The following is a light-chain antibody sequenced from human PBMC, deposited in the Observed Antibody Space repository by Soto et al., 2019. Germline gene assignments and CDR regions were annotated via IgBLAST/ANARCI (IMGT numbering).Light chain of an antibody. V-gene: IGLV2-14*01. CDR3: SSYTSTSTLGVM. Sequence: QSALTQPASVSGSPGQSITISCTGTRSDIGGYNFVSGYQQHPGKAPKVMIYDVSNRPSGVSNRFSGSKSGNTASLTISGLQAEDEADYYCSSYTSTSTLGVMFGGGTKLTVL. J-gene: IGLJ3*02. CDR1: RSDIGGYNF. CDR2: DVS.